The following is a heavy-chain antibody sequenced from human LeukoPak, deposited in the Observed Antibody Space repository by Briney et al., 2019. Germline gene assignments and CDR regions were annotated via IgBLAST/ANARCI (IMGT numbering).Heavy chain of an antibody. CDR1: GGSFSGYY. Sequence: SETLSLTCAVYGGSFSGYYWSWIRQPPGKGLEWIGEINHSGSTNYNPSLKSRVTISVDTSKNKFSLKLSSVTAADTAVYYCARDPVVVVAATRGSRAFDIWGQETMVTVSS. J-gene: IGHJ3*02. CDR2: INHSGST. D-gene: IGHD2-15*01. CDR3: ARDPVVVVAATRGSRAFDI. V-gene: IGHV4-34*01.